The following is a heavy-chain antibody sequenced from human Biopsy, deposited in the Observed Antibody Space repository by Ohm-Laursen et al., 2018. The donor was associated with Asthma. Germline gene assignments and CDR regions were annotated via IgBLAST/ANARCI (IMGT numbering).Heavy chain of an antibody. CDR2: ISKDASTQ. CDR1: GFSFSNFA. Sequence: SLRLSCAALGFSFSNFAIHWVRQAPGKGLEWVGVISKDASTQDYADSVKGRFTMARDNSKNTLDLQMNSLREEVTAVYYCVRDGTDDAFDIWGQGTTVTVSS. CDR3: VRDGTDDAFDI. D-gene: IGHD1-1*01. V-gene: IGHV3-30*01. J-gene: IGHJ3*02.